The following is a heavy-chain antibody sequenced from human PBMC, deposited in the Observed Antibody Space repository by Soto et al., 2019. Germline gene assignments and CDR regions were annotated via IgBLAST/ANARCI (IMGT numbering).Heavy chain of an antibody. CDR1: GFSLSTSGVG. J-gene: IGHJ4*02. CDR2: IYWDDDK. D-gene: IGHD1-26*01. Sequence: QITLKESGPTLVKPTQTLTLTCTFSGFSLSTSGVGVGWIRQPPGKALEWLAAIYWDDDKRYSPALESRLTXTXDXXKNQGVLTMTNMDPMDTATYYCAHIRVGPTYLCDYWGQGTPVTVSS. CDR3: AHIRVGPTYLCDY. V-gene: IGHV2-5*02.